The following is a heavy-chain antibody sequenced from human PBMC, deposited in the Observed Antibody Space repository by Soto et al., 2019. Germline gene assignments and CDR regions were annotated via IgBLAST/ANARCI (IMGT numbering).Heavy chain of an antibody. CDR1: GFTFNNAW. Sequence: PGGSLRLSCAVSGFTFNNAWMSWVRQAPGKGLEWVGRIKSKIDGGTTNYAAPVKGRFNISRDDSKNKIFLQMDSLKTEDTAVYYCATEGSTSFYYWGQGAPVTVSS. V-gene: IGHV3-15*01. CDR2: IKSKIDGGTT. J-gene: IGHJ4*02. D-gene: IGHD2-2*01. CDR3: ATEGSTSFYY.